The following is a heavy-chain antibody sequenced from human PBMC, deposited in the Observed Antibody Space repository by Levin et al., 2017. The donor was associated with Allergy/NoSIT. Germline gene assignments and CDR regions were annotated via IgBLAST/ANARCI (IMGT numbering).Heavy chain of an antibody. D-gene: IGHD3-22*01. CDR1: GGSISSGDYY. V-gene: IGHV4-30-4*01. CDR3: AREVRGNYYDSSGYYYGTWFDP. CDR2: IYYSGSA. Sequence: LRLSCNVSGGSISSGDYYWSWIRQPPGKGLEWIGYIYYSGSASYNPSLKARVTTSVDTSKNQFSLKLSSVTAADTAVYYCAREVRGNYYDSSGYYYGTWFDPWGQGTLVTVSS. J-gene: IGHJ5*02.